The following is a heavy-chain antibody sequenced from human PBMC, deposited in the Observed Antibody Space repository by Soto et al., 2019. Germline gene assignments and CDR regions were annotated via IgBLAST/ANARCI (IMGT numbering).Heavy chain of an antibody. D-gene: IGHD6-13*01. Sequence: PVGSLRLSCAASGFTFSSYCMHWVRQAPGKGLVWVSRINSDGSSTSYAGSVKGRFTISRDNAKNTLYLQMNSLRAEDTAVYYCARARIAATRGASDAFDIWGQGTMVTVS. CDR3: ARARIAATRGASDAFDI. V-gene: IGHV3-74*01. J-gene: IGHJ3*02. CDR2: INSDGSST. CDR1: GFTFSSYC.